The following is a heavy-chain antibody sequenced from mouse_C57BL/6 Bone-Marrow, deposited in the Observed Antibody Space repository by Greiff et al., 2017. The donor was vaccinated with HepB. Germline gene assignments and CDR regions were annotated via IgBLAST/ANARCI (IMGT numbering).Heavy chain of an antibody. V-gene: IGHV5-4*01. CDR1: GFTFSSYA. J-gene: IGHJ2*01. CDR2: ISDGGSYT. Sequence: EVQGVESGGGLVKPGGSLKLSCAASGFTFSSYAMSWVRQTPEKRLEWVATISDGGSYTYYPDNVKGRFTISRDNAKNNLYLQMSHLKSEDTAMYYCARDGLPFVYYFDYWGQGTTLTVSS. CDR3: ARDGLPFVYYFDY. D-gene: IGHD2-10*01.